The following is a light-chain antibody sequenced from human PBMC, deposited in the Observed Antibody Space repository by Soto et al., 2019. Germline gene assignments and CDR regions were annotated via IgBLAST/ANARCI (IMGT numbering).Light chain of an antibody. CDR1: ETIGNY. CDR2: AAS. CDR3: HLTQNSLXYT. Sequence: MTQCPSSLFSTVRDRVTISWRPSETIGNYVNWYQHRPGKAPYLLVSAASFLQSGVPSRFSGSVSGTHFTLTIHNLQTEDFATYYCHLTQNSLXYTFGQGTKVDIK. J-gene: IGKJ2*01. V-gene: IGKV1-39*01.